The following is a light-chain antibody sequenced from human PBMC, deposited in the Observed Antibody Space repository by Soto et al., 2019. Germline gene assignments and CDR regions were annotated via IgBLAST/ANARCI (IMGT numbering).Light chain of an antibody. V-gene: IGKV1-5*03. CDR2: KAS. CDR3: QHYNSYSEA. Sequence: DIQMTQSPSTLSASVGDRVTITCGASQTISSWLAWHQQKPGKAPKLLIYKASTLKSGVPSRFSGSGSGTEFTLTISSLQPDDFATYYCQHYNSYSEAFGQGTKVDIK. CDR1: QTISSW. J-gene: IGKJ1*01.